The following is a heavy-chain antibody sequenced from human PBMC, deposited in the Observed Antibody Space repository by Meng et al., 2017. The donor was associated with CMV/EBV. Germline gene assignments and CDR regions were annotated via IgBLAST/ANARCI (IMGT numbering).Heavy chain of an antibody. CDR1: GGTFSSYA. J-gene: IGHJ5*02. V-gene: IGHV1-69*10. Sequence: SVKVSCKASGGTFSSYAISWVRQAPGQGLEWMGGIIPILGIANYAQKFQGRVTTTPDKSTSTAYMELSSLRSEDTAVYYCARGDTATTSNWFDPWGQGTLVTVSS. CDR2: IIPILGIA. CDR3: ARGDTATTSNWFDP. D-gene: IGHD5-18*01.